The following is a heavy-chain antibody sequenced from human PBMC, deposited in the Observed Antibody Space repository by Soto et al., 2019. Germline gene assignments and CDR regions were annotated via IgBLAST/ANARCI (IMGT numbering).Heavy chain of an antibody. J-gene: IGHJ4*02. D-gene: IGHD3-10*01. CDR1: GGSISNYY. CDR3: ARERPLRGSDY. Sequence: SETLSLTCTVSGGSISNYYWSWIRQPPGKGLEWIGYIFYSGTTNYNPSLKSRITTSVDTSKNQFSLKLSSVTAADTAVYYCARERPLRGSDYWGQGTLVTVSS. V-gene: IGHV4-59*01. CDR2: IFYSGTT.